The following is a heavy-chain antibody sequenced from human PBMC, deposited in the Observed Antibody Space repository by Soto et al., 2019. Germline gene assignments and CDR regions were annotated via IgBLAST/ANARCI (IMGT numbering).Heavy chain of an antibody. V-gene: IGHV4-39*01. Sequence: QLQVRESGPGLVKPSETLTLTCTVSGGSIISTSYYWAWIRQSPGKGLEWIGTIYSGGLTSYNPSRGGRVAKSIDTPKYQFSLELTSVTPTDTAVYYWARAPSAGSIPYTWFDPWGQGVLVTVSS. CDR1: GGSIISTSYY. J-gene: IGHJ5*02. CDR2: IYSGGLT. D-gene: IGHD6-25*01. CDR3: ARAPSAGSIPYTWFDP.